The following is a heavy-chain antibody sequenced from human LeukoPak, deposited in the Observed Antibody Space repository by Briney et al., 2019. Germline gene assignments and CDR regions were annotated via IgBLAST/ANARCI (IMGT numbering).Heavy chain of an antibody. J-gene: IGHJ6*03. CDR2: IYYSGST. CDR3: ARAVAGTYYYYYYMDV. CDR1: GGSISSYY. D-gene: IGHD6-19*01. Sequence: SETLSLTCTVSGGSISSYYWSWIRQPPGKGLEWIGYIYYSGSTNYNPSLKSRVTISVDTSRNQFSLKLSSVTAADTAVYYCARAVAGTYYYYYYMDVWGKGTTVTVSS. V-gene: IGHV4-59*01.